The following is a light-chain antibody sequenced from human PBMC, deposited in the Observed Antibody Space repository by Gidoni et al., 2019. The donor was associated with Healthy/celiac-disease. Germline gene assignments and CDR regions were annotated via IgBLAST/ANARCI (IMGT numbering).Light chain of an antibody. CDR3: MQALQTPYT. CDR2: LGS. Sequence: EIVMTQSPLSLPVPPGEPASISCRSSQSLLHSNGYNYLDWYLQRPWQSTQLLVYLGSNRASGVPNMFSGSGSGTDFTLKISRVEAEDVGVYYCMQALQTPYTFGQGTKLEIK. CDR1: QSLLHSNGYNY. J-gene: IGKJ2*01. V-gene: IGKV2-28*01.